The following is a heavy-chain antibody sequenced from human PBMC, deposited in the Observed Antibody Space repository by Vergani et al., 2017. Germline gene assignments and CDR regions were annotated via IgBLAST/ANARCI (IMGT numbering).Heavy chain of an antibody. D-gene: IGHD6-13*01. CDR1: GFTFSSYW. J-gene: IGHJ6*02. CDR2: INSAGSST. Sequence: EVQLVESGGGLVQPGGSLRLSCAASGFTFSSYWMHWVRHAPGKGLVWVSRINSAGSSTSYADSVKGRFTISRDNAKNTLYLQMNSLRAEDTAVYYCARGMQQLVSYYYYYGMDVWGQGTTVTVSS. V-gene: IGHV3-74*01. CDR3: ARGMQQLVSYYYYYGMDV.